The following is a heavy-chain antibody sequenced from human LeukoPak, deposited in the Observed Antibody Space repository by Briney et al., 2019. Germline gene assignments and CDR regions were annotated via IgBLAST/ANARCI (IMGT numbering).Heavy chain of an antibody. CDR3: ARKHSTGTYYYYYGMDV. V-gene: IGHV3-23*01. CDR1: GFTFSSYS. Sequence: PGESLRLSCAASGFTFSSYSINWVRQAPGKGLKWVSAISGSGGSTYYADSVKGRFTISRDNSKNTLYLQMNSLRAEDTAVYYCARKHSTGTYYYYYGMDVWGQGTTVTVSS. CDR2: ISGSGGST. D-gene: IGHD1-1*01. J-gene: IGHJ6*02.